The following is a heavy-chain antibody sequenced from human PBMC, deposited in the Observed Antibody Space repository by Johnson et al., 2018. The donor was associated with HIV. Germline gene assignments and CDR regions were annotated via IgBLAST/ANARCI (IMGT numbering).Heavy chain of an antibody. CDR1: GFPFSSYA. D-gene: IGHD6-19*01. V-gene: IGHV3-30*03. Sequence: QVQLVESGGGVVQPGRSLRLSCAASGFPFSSYAMDWVRQAPGKGLEWVAVISNDGTDKYYADSVKGRFTVSRDNAKNSLYLQMNSLRAEDTAVYYCARDRAGFDIWGQGTMVTVSS. CDR3: ARDRAGFDI. J-gene: IGHJ3*02. CDR2: ISNDGTDK.